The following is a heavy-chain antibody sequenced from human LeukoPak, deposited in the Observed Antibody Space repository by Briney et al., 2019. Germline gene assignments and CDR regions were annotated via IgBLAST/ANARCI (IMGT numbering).Heavy chain of an antibody. V-gene: IGHV4-4*07. CDR3: ARVRADPATQTVVSDY. CDR2: IHTSGST. Sequence: SETLSLTCTVSGGSISSYYWSWFRQPAGKRLEWIGRIHTSGSTNYNPSLKSRVTMSVDTSKNQFSLKLSSVTAADTAVYYCARVRADPATQTVVSDYWGQGTLVTVSS. CDR1: GGSISSYY. J-gene: IGHJ4*02. D-gene: IGHD1-26*01.